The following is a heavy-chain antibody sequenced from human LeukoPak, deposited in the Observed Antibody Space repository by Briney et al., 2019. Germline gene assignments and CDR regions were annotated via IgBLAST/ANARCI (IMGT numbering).Heavy chain of an antibody. J-gene: IGHJ4*02. CDR1: GGSMSSYY. Sequence: SETLSLTCTVSGGSMSSYYWSWIRQPPGKGLEWIGYIYYSGSTNYNPSLKSRVTISVDTSKNQFSLKLSSVTAADTAVYYCARSPRHYSSGYYGVDYWGQGTLVTVSS. V-gene: IGHV4-59*01. D-gene: IGHD3-22*01. CDR3: ARSPRHYSSGYYGVDY. CDR2: IYYSGST.